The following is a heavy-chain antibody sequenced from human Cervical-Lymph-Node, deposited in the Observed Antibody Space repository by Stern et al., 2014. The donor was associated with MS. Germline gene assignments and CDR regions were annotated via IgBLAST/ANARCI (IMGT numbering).Heavy chain of an antibody. CDR3: ARDINGGRGYL. D-gene: IGHD7-27*01. Sequence: QVQLVQSGAEVKKPGSSVKVSCKALGGAFSTYTLAWVRQAPGQGLEWMGRIVPAFDTKTYAQRFLGRVTLTADESTSTAYMELSSLRSEDTAIYYCARDINGGRGYLWGQGTLVTVSS. CDR2: IVPAFDTK. J-gene: IGHJ4*02. V-gene: IGHV1-69*01. CDR1: GGAFSTYT.